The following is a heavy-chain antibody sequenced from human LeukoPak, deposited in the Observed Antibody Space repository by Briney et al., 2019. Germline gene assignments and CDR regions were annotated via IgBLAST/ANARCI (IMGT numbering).Heavy chain of an antibody. V-gene: IGHV3-7*01. Sequence: GGSLRLSCAASGFRFSTYWMSWVRQAPGKGLEWVADIKGDGSKRYYVDSMKGRFTITRDNAKNSLYLEMNSLRVEDTAVYYCARGVRPYYYYGMDVWGQGTTVTVSS. CDR3: ARGVRPYYYYGMDV. J-gene: IGHJ6*02. CDR2: IKGDGSKR. CDR1: GFRFSTYW.